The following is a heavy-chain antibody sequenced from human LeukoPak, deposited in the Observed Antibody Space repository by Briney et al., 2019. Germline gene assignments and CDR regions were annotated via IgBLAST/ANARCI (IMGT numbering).Heavy chain of an antibody. CDR3: AKAAYSSSWNLYFDY. CDR1: GFSFSSYA. V-gene: IGHV3-23*01. D-gene: IGHD6-13*01. CDR2: ISGSGGST. Sequence: GGSLRLSCATSGFSFSSYAMSWVRQAPGKGLEWVSSISGSGGSTYYADSVKGRFTISRDNSKNTLYLQMNSLRAEDTAVYYCAKAAYSSSWNLYFDYWGQGTLVTVSS. J-gene: IGHJ4*02.